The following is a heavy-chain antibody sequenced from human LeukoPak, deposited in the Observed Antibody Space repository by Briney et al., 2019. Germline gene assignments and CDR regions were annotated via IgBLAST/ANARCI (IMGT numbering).Heavy chain of an antibody. J-gene: IGHJ6*02. D-gene: IGHD3-10*01. V-gene: IGHV3-13*01. CDR1: GFTFSSYS. CDR3: ARDSRVSHGMDV. CDR2: IGTAGDT. Sequence: GGSLRLSCAASGFTFSSYSMNWVRQAPGKGLEWVSAIGTAGDTYYPGSVKGRFTISRENAKNSLYLQMNSLRAGDTAVYYCARDSRVSHGMDVWGQGTTVTVSS.